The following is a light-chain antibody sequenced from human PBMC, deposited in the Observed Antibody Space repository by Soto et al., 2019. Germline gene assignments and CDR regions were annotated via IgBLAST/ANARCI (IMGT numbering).Light chain of an antibody. CDR3: QQYNNWPGT. CDR1: QSVSPSS. J-gene: IGKJ1*01. Sequence: EILLTQSPGTLSLSPGERATLSCRASQSVSPSSLAWYQQRPGQSPRLLIYGASSRATGIPDRFSGRGSGTEFTLTISSLQSEDFAVYYCQQYNNWPGTFGQGTKVDIK. CDR2: GAS. V-gene: IGKV3D-15*01.